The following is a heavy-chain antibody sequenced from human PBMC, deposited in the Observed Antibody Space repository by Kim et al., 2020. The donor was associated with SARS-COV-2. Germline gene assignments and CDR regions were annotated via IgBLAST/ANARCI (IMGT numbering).Heavy chain of an antibody. J-gene: IGHJ6*02. V-gene: IGHV3-74*01. D-gene: IGHD3-10*01. Sequence: RFSISRDNAKNILYLQMNSLRAEDTAVYYCAREAPSIVRGGVYYYYGMDVWGQGTTVTVSS. CDR3: AREAPSIVRGGVYYYYGMDV.